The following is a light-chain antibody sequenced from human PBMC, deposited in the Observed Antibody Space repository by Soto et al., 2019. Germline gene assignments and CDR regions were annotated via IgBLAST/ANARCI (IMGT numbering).Light chain of an antibody. J-gene: IGKJ5*01. V-gene: IGKV3-15*01. Sequence: EIVMTQSPATLSGSPGERAALSCRASASFSSNLAWYQQKPVQAPRLLIYGASTRATGIPARFSGSGSGTGFTLTISSLQSEDFAVYYCRQYNNWPPITFGEGTRLEIK. CDR2: GAS. CDR3: RQYNNWPPIT. CDR1: ASFSSN.